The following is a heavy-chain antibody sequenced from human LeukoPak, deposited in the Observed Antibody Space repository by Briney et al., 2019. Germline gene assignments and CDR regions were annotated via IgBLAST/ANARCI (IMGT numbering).Heavy chain of an antibody. CDR3: AVFLEWLLAIVD. V-gene: IGHV1-2*02. CDR1: GYTFTGYY. D-gene: IGHD3-3*01. J-gene: IGHJ4*02. Sequence: ASVKVSRKASGYTFTGYYMHWVRQAPGQGLEWMGWINPNSGGTNYAQRFQGRVTMTRDTSISTAYMELSRLRSDDTAVYYCAVFLEWLLAIVDWGQGTLVTVSS. CDR2: INPNSGGT.